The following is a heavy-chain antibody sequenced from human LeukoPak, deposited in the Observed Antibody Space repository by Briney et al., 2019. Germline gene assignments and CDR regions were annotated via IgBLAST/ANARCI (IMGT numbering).Heavy chain of an antibody. Sequence: GGSLRLSCAASGFTFSSHWMSWVRQAPGKGLAWVANIKQDGSEKYYVDSVKGRFTISRDNAKNSLYLQMSSLRAEDTAVYYCARVASRGRAFDIWGQGTVVTVSS. CDR3: ARVASRGRAFDI. V-gene: IGHV3-7*01. CDR2: IKQDGSEK. J-gene: IGHJ3*02. CDR1: GFTFSSHW. D-gene: IGHD1-26*01.